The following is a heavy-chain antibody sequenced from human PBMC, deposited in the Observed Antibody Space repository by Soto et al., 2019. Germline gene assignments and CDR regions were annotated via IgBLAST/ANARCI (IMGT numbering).Heavy chain of an antibody. Sequence: ASVKVSCKASGYTFTGYYMHWVRQAPGQGLEWMGWINPNSGGTNYAQKFQGRVTMTRDTSISTAHMELSRLRSDDTAVYYCARDSDVLRFLEWLSHGAFDIWGQGTMVTVSS. CDR1: GYTFTGYY. J-gene: IGHJ3*02. CDR2: INPNSGGT. V-gene: IGHV1-2*02. D-gene: IGHD3-3*01. CDR3: ARDSDVLRFLEWLSHGAFDI.